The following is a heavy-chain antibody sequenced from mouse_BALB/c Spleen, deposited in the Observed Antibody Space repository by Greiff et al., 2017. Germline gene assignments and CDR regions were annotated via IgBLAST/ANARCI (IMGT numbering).Heavy chain of an antibody. CDR2: ISSGSSTI. D-gene: IGHD2-2*01. J-gene: IGHJ3*01. V-gene: IGHV5-17*02. CDR3: ARSGDGYDVAY. CDR1: GFTFSSFG. Sequence: EVQLKESGGGLVQPGGSRKLSCAASGFTFSSFGMHWVRQAPEKGLEWVAYISSGSSTIYYADTVKGRFTISRDNPKNTLFLQMTSLRSEDTAMYYCARSGDGYDVAYWGQGTLVTVSA.